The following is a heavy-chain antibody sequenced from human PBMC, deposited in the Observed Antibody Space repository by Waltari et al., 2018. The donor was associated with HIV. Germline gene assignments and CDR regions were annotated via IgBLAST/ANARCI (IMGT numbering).Heavy chain of an antibody. CDR2: SEAGGET. Sequence: EVQLVESGGGLIQPGGSLRLSCAAYEFTVIDDYMIWGRQAPGKGLEWVSRSEAGGETTSADSVRGRFTISRDSSKNTLYLQMNSLRAEDTAVYYCALGCGGTWCFGSWGQGTLLTVSS. V-gene: IGHV3-53*01. CDR3: ALGCGGTWCFGS. CDR1: EFTVIDDY. D-gene: IGHD2-8*02. J-gene: IGHJ5*01.